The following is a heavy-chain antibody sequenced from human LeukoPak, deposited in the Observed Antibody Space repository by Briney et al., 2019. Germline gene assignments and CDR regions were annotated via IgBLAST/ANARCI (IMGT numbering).Heavy chain of an antibody. Sequence: LGASVKVSCKASGGTFSRNVISWVRQTPGQGLEWMGGIIPIFNTAANYAQNFQGRVTITADKSTNTAYMELNSLTSEDTGVYYCARDQLGFDFWGQGTQVTVSS. CDR2: IIPIFNTAA. CDR1: GGTFSRNV. D-gene: IGHD1-1*01. J-gene: IGHJ4*02. CDR3: ARDQLGFDF. V-gene: IGHV1-69*06.